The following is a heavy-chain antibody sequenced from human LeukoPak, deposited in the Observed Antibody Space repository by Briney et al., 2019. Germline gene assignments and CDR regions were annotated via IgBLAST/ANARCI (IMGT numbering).Heavy chain of an antibody. D-gene: IGHD3-22*01. J-gene: IGHJ4*02. Sequence: SVKVSCKDSGGTFSSYAISWVRQAPGQGLEWMGGIIPIFGTANYAQKFQGRVTITTDESTSTAYMELSSLRSEDTAVYYCARDSSGYYYFDYWGQGTLVTVSS. CDR1: GGTFSSYA. CDR2: IIPIFGTA. V-gene: IGHV1-69*05. CDR3: ARDSSGYYYFDY.